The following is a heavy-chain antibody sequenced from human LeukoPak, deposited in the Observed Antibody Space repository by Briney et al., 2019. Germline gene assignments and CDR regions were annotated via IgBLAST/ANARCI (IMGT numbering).Heavy chain of an antibody. V-gene: IGHV4-30-4*01. CDR2: IYYSGST. D-gene: IGHD3-22*01. Sequence: SQTLSLTCTVSGGSISSGDYYWSWIRQPPGKGLEWIGYIYYSGSTYYNPSLKSRVTISIDTSKNQLSLKLSSVTAADTAVYYCARDRLGNWYFDLWGRGTLVTVSS. CDR3: ARDRLGNWYFDL. CDR1: GGSISSGDYY. J-gene: IGHJ2*01.